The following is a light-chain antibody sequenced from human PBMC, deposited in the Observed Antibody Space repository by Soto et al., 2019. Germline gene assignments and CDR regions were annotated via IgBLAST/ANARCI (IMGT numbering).Light chain of an antibody. CDR2: DAS. V-gene: IGKV1-33*01. J-gene: IGKJ5*01. Sequence: DLQMTQSPSSLFASVGDRVTITCQATQDINIYLNWYKQKQGKVPNXXIYDASNLEIGVPSRFSGSGSGTHFTFTISSLQTEDIGTYYCQQYDILPITFGRGTRLEI. CDR1: QDINIY. CDR3: QQYDILPIT.